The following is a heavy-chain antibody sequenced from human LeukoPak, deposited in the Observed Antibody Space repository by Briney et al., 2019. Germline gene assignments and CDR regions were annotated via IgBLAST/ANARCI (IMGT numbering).Heavy chain of an antibody. CDR1: GYTFTSYY. CDR3: ARGPVYYYYSSGYSLRY. D-gene: IGHD3-22*01. J-gene: IGHJ4*02. V-gene: IGHV1-46*01. CDR2: INPSGGST. Sequence: GASVKVSCKASGYTFTSYYIHWVRQAPGQGLEWMGIINPSGGSTSYAQKFQGRVTMTRDTSTSTVYMELSSLRSEDTAVYYCARGPVYYYYSSGYSLRYWGQGTLVTVSS.